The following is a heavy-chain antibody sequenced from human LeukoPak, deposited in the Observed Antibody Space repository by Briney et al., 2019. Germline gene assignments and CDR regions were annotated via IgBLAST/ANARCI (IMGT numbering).Heavy chain of an antibody. D-gene: IGHD3-3*01. J-gene: IGHJ5*02. CDR2: IYHSGST. V-gene: IGHV4-30-2*01. CDR1: GGSISSDSYS. Sequence: SETLSLTCAVSGGSISSDSYSWSWIRQPPGKGLEWIGYIYHSGSTYYNPSLKSRVTISVDRSKNQFSLKLSSVTAADTAVYYCARETIRDWFGPWGQGTLVTVSS. CDR3: ARETIRDWFGP.